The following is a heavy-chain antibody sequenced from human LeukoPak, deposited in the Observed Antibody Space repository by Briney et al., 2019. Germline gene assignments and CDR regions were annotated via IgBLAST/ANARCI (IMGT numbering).Heavy chain of an antibody. D-gene: IGHD4-23*01. V-gene: IGHV3-23*01. Sequence: GGSLRLSCAASGFTFTRNAMAWVRQAPGKGLEWVSAIDGSGGTTFYADSVKGRVTISRVQSTNTVYLQMNSLRADDTAVYYCAKGGNSLVLFDYWGQGTLVTVSS. J-gene: IGHJ4*02. CDR3: AKGGNSLVLFDY. CDR2: IDGSGGTT. CDR1: GFTFTRNA.